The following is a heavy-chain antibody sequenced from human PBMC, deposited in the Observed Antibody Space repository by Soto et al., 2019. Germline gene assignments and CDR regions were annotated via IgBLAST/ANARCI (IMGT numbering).Heavy chain of an antibody. J-gene: IGHJ4*01. CDR2: ISGSGGST. V-gene: IGHV3-23*01. D-gene: IGHD3-16*01. Sequence: PGGSLRLSCAASGFTFSSYALSWVRQAPGKGLEWVSAISGSGGSTYYADSVKGRFTISRDNSKNTLYLQMNSLRGEDTAVYYCAKGIRISYSCFDYWGHGTLVTVAS. CDR1: GFTFSSYA. CDR3: AKGIRISYSCFDY.